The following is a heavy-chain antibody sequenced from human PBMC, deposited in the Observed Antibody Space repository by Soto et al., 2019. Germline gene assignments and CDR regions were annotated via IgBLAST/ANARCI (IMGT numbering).Heavy chain of an antibody. D-gene: IGHD3-10*01. V-gene: IGHV4-38-2*02. CDR3: ARDSRGDNWFDP. Sequence: SETLSLTCAVSGYSISSGYYWGWIRQPPGKGLEWIGSIYHSGSTYYNPSLKSRVTISVDTSKNQFSLKLSSVTAADTAVYYCARDSRGDNWFDPWGQGTLVTV. CDR1: GYSISSGYY. J-gene: IGHJ5*02. CDR2: IYHSGST.